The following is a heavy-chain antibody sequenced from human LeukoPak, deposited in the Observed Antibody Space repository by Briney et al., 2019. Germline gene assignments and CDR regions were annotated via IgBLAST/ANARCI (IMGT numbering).Heavy chain of an antibody. CDR2: ISSAGSYI. Sequence: GGSLRLSCAASGFSLSTDNVCWVRQAPGKGLEWVSSISSAGSYIHYADSVKGRFTTSRDNAKSSLYLQMNSLRDEDTAVYYCALGVPSGGPYGMDVWGQGTTVTVSS. CDR1: GFSLSTDN. V-gene: IGHV3-21*01. J-gene: IGHJ6*02. D-gene: IGHD2-15*01. CDR3: ALGVPSGGPYGMDV.